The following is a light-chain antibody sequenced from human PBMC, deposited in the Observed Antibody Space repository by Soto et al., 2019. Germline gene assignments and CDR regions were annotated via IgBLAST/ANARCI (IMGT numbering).Light chain of an antibody. CDR1: QSVTKC. Sequence: EIVLTQSPATLSLSPGERATLSCRASQSVTKCLAWYQQKPGRAPRLLIYDVSSRAPGIAARFSGSGSGTDFTLTISSLEPEDFAVYYCQQCNNWPPITFGQGTRLEIK. CDR2: DVS. V-gene: IGKV3-11*01. J-gene: IGKJ5*01. CDR3: QQCNNWPPIT.